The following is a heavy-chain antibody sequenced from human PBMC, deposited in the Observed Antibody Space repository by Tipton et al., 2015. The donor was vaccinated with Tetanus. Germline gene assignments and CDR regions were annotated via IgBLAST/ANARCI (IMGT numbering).Heavy chain of an antibody. CDR2: IIPIFGTA. D-gene: IGHD1-26*01. CDR3: ARVWELLHEMGSHWFDP. V-gene: IGHV1-69*01. CDR1: GGTFGSYA. J-gene: IGHJ5*02. Sequence: QLVQSGAEVKKPGSSVKVSCKASGGTFGSYAISWVRQAPGQGLEWMGGIIPIFGTANYAQKFQGRVTITADESTSTAYMELSSLRSEDTAVYYCARVWELLHEMGSHWFDPWGQGTLVTVSS.